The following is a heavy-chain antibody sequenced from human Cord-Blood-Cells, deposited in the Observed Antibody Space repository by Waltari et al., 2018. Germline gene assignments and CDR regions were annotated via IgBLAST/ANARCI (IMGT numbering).Heavy chain of an antibody. CDR2: ISSSSSHI. CDR1: GFTFSSYS. J-gene: IGHJ6*02. Sequence: EVQLVESGGGLVKPGGSLRLSCAASGFTFSSYSMNWVRQAPGKGLEWVSSISSSSSHIYYADSVKGRFTISRDNAKNSLYLQMNSLRAEDTAVYYCARGTGDYYYYYGMDVWGQGTTVTVSS. V-gene: IGHV3-21*01. CDR3: ARGTGDYYYYYGMDV. D-gene: IGHD7-27*01.